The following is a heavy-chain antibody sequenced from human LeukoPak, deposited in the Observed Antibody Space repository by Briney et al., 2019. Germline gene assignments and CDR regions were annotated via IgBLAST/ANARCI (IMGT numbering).Heavy chain of an antibody. CDR1: GFTVSSNY. J-gene: IGHJ4*02. CDR2: IYSGGST. CDR3: ARVRYGYYFDY. D-gene: IGHD5-18*01. V-gene: IGHV3-53*01. Sequence: HPGGSLRLSCAASGFTVSSNYMSWVRQAPGKGLEWVSVIYSGGSTYYADSVKGRFTISRDNSKNTLYLQMNSLRAEDTAVYYCARVRYGYYFDYWGQGTLVTVSS.